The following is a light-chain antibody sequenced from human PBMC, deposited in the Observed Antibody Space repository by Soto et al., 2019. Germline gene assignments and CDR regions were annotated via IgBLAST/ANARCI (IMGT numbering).Light chain of an antibody. Sequence: QSVLTQPASVSGSPGQSITISCTGTSSDVGGYKFVSWYQQHPGKAPKLMIYEVSNRPSGVSNRFSGSKSGNTASLTISGRQAEDEDDYYCSSYTTSSTRVFGGGTKVTVL. CDR2: EVS. V-gene: IGLV2-14*01. CDR1: SSDVGGYKF. J-gene: IGLJ3*02. CDR3: SSYTTSSTRV.